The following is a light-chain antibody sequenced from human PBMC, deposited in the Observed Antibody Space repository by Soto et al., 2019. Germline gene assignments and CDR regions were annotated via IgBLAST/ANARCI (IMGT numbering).Light chain of an antibody. CDR2: DVS. V-gene: IGLV2-14*01. J-gene: IGLJ1*01. CDR3: SSYTSSNSLGV. CDR1: SSDVGGYNY. Sequence: QSALTQPASVSGSPGQSITISCTGTSSDVGGYNYVSWYQQNPGKAPKLMIYDVSNRPSGVSNRFSGSKSGNTASLTISGLQAEDDADYYCSSYTSSNSLGVFGTGTNVTVL.